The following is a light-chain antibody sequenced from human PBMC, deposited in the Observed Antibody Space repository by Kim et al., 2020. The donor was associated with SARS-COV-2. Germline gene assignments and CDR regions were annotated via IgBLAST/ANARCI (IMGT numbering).Light chain of an antibody. J-gene: IGKJ2*01. Sequence: SASVGDRVTITCQASQDISNYLNWYQQKPGKAPKLLIYDASSLETGVPSRFSGGGSGTDFTFTIDSLQPEDIATYYCQQFDNLPYTFGQGTKLEI. CDR2: DAS. V-gene: IGKV1-33*01. CDR3: QQFDNLPYT. CDR1: QDISNY.